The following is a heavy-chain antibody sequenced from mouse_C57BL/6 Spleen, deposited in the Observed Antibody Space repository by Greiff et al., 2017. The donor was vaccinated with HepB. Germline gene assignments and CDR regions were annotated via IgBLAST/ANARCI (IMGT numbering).Heavy chain of an antibody. Sequence: VQLVESGAELVRPGASVTLSCKASGYTFTDYEMHWVKQTPVHGLEWIGAIDPETGGTAYNQKFKGKAILTADKSSSTAYMELRSLTSEDSAVYYCTRGGHSNYDYWGQGTTLTVSS. CDR1: GYTFTDYE. J-gene: IGHJ2*01. D-gene: IGHD2-5*01. V-gene: IGHV1-15*01. CDR2: IDPETGGT. CDR3: TRGGHSNYDY.